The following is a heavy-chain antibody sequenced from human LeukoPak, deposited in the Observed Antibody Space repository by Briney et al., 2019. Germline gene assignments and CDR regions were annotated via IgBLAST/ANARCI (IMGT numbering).Heavy chain of an antibody. D-gene: IGHD3-22*01. CDR1: GGSISSSSYY. V-gene: IGHV4-39*01. CDR2: IYYSGIT. J-gene: IGHJ4*02. CDR3: ARQKSYYDSSGYWFDY. Sequence: SETLSLTCTVSGGSISSSSYYWGWIRQPPGTGLEWIGSIYYSGITYYNPSLKSRVTISVDTSKNQFSLKLSSVTAADTAVYYCARQKSYYDSSGYWFDYWGQGTLVTVSS.